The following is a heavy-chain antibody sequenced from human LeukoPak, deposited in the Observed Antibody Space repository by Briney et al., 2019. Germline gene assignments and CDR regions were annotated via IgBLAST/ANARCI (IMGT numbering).Heavy chain of an antibody. CDR2: NYTSGST. V-gene: IGHV4-61*02. Sequence: SETLSLTCTVSGGSISSGSYYWSWIRQPAGKGLEWIGRNYTSGSTNYNPSLKSRVTISVDTSKNQFSLKLSSVTAADTAVYYCASGDSSGYYDYWGQGTLVTVSS. CDR1: GGSISSGSYY. CDR3: ASGDSSGYYDY. J-gene: IGHJ4*02. D-gene: IGHD3-22*01.